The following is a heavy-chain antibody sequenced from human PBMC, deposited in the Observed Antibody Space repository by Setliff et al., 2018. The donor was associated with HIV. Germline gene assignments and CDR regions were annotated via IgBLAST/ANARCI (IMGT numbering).Heavy chain of an antibody. CDR1: GFTLSDHW. CDR3: AVGYYYHTAGSYYFDF. D-gene: IGHD3-22*01. V-gene: IGHV3-23*01. J-gene: IGHJ4*02. CDR2: INDSGGAT. Sequence: PGGSLRLSCAASGFTLSDHWMHWVRQVPGKGLVWVSDINDSGGATYYADSVKGRFTISRGNSKNTLYLQMNSLRAEDTAVYYCAVGYYYHTAGSYYFDFWGPGTLVT.